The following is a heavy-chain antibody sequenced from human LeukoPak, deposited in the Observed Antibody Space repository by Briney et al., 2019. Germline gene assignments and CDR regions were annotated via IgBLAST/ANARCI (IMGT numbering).Heavy chain of an antibody. Sequence: GESLKISCKGSGYSFTSYWIGWVRQMPGKGLEWMGIIYPGDSDTRYSPSFQGQVTISADKSISTAYLQWSSLKASDTAMYYCARHQMVQGVIDWFDPWGQGTLVTVSS. CDR1: GYSFTSYW. J-gene: IGHJ5*02. V-gene: IGHV5-51*01. CDR2: IYPGDSDT. CDR3: ARHQMVQGVIDWFDP. D-gene: IGHD3-10*01.